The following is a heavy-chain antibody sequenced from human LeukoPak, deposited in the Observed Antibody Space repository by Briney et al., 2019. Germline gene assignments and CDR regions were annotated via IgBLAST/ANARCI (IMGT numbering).Heavy chain of an antibody. CDR1: GFTFSSYG. D-gene: IGHD5-18*01. V-gene: IGHV3-30*18. CDR2: ISYDGSNK. J-gene: IGHJ4*02. CDR3: AKSGRRGYSYGYRFKYYFDY. Sequence: TGGSLRLSCAASGFTFSSYGIHWVRQAPGKGLEWVAVISYDGSNKYYADYVKGRFTISRDNSKNTLYLQMKSLRTEDTAVYYCAKSGRRGYSYGYRFKYYFDYWGQGTLVAVSS.